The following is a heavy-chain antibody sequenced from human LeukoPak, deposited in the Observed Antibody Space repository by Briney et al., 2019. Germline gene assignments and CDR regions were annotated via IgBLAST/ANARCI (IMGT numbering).Heavy chain of an antibody. V-gene: IGHV1-69*05. CDR3: ASEGGPYCSSTSCKLLPLHDAFDI. J-gene: IGHJ3*02. CDR1: GGTFSSYA. Sequence: ASVKVSCKASGGTFSSYAISWVRQAPGQGLEWMGGIIPIFGTANYAQKFQGRVTITTDESTSTAYMELSSLRSEDTAVYYCASEGGPYCSSTSCKLLPLHDAFDIWGQGTMVTVSS. D-gene: IGHD2-2*01. CDR2: IIPIFGTA.